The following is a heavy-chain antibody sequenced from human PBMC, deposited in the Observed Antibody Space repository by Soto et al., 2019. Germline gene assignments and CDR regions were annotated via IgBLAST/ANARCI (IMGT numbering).Heavy chain of an antibody. CDR1: GFTFSSYG. J-gene: IGHJ4*02. V-gene: IGHV3-23*01. Sequence: SGGSLRLSCAASGFTFSSYGMSWVRQAPGKGLEWVSAISGSGGSTYYADSVKGRFTISRDNSKNTLYLQMNSLRAEDTAVYYCAKDFISWYYFDYWGQGTLVTVSS. CDR3: AKDFISWYYFDY. CDR2: ISGSGGST. D-gene: IGHD6-13*01.